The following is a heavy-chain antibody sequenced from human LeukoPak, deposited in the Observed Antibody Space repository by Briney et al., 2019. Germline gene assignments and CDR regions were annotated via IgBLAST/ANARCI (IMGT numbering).Heavy chain of an antibody. J-gene: IGHJ2*01. D-gene: IGHD5-18*01. CDR1: GFTLSSYG. CDR3: AKDKVEYNYAYSYFDL. V-gene: IGHV3-30*02. CDR2: IRYDGSNK. Sequence: GGSLRLSCAASGFTLSSYGIHWVRQAPGKGLEWVTFIRYDGSNKYYADSVKDRFTISRDNSKDTLYLQMNSLRVEDTALYYCAKDKVEYNYAYSYFDLWGRGTLVTVSS.